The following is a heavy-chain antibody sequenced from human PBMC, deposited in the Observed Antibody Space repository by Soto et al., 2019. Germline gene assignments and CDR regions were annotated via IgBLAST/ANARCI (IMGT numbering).Heavy chain of an antibody. CDR2: IYTSGST. CDR3: ARYRREAVAGYTLDN. CDR1: GGSISSYY. D-gene: IGHD6-13*01. V-gene: IGHV4-4*07. J-gene: IGHJ4*02. Sequence: WETLSLTCTVSGGSISSYYWSWIRQPAGKGLEWIGRIYTSGSTNYNPSLKSRVTMSVDTSKSQFSLKVNSMTAADTAVYYCARYRREAVAGYTLDNWGQGILVTVSS.